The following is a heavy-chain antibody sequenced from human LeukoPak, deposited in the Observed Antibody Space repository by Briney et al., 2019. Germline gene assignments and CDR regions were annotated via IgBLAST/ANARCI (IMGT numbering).Heavy chain of an antibody. CDR2: ISGSGGST. V-gene: IGHV3-23*01. CDR3: ARLYYYGSGSPPY. D-gene: IGHD3-10*01. J-gene: IGHJ4*02. Sequence: GGSLRLSCAASGFTFSSYAMSWVRQAPGKGLEWVSAISGSGGSTYYADSVKGRFTISRDNSKNTLYLQMSGLRAGDTAVYYCARLYYYGSGSPPYWGQGTLVTVSS. CDR1: GFTFSSYA.